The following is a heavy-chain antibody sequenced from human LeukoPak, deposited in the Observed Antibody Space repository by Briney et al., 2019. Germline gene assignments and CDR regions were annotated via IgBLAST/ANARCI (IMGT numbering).Heavy chain of an antibody. V-gene: IGHV3-23*01. CDR2: VIGSGRNT. CDR1: VDTCSNYA. Sequence: PGGSLRLSCAGSVDTCSNYAMTWVRAAPRKGREWVSRVIGSGRNTFYPDSVEGRFTISRDNAKNTVYLKMNSLRADDTAVYYCVKSRRVGANQRGLFDYWGQGTLVTVSP. CDR3: VKSRRVGANQRGLFDY. D-gene: IGHD1-26*01. J-gene: IGHJ4*02.